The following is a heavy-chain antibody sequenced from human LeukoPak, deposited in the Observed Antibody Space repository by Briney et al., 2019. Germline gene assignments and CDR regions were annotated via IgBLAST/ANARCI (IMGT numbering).Heavy chain of an antibody. D-gene: IGHD3-10*01. Sequence: GGSLRLSCAASGFTFEDYAMHWVRQAPGKGLEWVSGISWNSGSIGYADSVKGRFTISRDNSKNTLYLQMNSLRAEDTAVYYCAREMQRITMVRDRPFDYWGQGTLVTVSS. CDR3: AREMQRITMVRDRPFDY. CDR1: GFTFEDYA. J-gene: IGHJ4*02. V-gene: IGHV3-9*01. CDR2: ISWNSGSI.